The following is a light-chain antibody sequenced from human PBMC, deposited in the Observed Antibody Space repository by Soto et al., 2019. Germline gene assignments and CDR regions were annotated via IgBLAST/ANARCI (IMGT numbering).Light chain of an antibody. CDR3: QHHNSYSQT. CDR1: QSIRHY. Sequence: DIQMTQSPPTLSASVGDRVTITCRASQSIRHYLAWYQQMPGKAPKLLIYGASTFQSGVPSRFSGSGSGTVFTLTISSLQPDDFETYFCQHHNSYSQTCGQGTKVEIK. CDR2: GAS. V-gene: IGKV1-5*01. J-gene: IGKJ1*01.